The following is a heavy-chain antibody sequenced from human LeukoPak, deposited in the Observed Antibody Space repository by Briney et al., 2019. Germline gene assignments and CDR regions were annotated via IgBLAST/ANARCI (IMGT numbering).Heavy chain of an antibody. D-gene: IGHD3-22*01. CDR1: GGSFSGYY. CDR3: ARRVRYYYDSSGYYWAWDY. Sequence: SETLSLTCAVYGGSFSGYYWGWIRQPPGKGLEWIGSIYHSGSTYYNPSLKSRVTISVDTSKNQFSLKLSSVTAADTAVYYCARRVRYYYDSSGYYWAWDYWGQGTLVTVSS. J-gene: IGHJ4*02. CDR2: IYHSGST. V-gene: IGHV4-38-2*01.